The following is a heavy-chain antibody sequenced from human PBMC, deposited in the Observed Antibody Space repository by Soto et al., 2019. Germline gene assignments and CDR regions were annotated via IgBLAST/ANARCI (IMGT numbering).Heavy chain of an antibody. CDR2: IYVTGAV. J-gene: IGHJ5*02. Sequence: SETLSRTCSVSGAALNSGNYYWSWIRQVPGKGLEWIGHIYVTGAVDYNPSLRDRITISQDTSERQFSLNLRLVTAADTAVYYCARLRIATNNYKWFDPWGQGTLVTVYS. D-gene: IGHD2-21*01. CDR3: ARLRIATNNYKWFDP. CDR1: GAALNSGNYY. V-gene: IGHV4-31*03.